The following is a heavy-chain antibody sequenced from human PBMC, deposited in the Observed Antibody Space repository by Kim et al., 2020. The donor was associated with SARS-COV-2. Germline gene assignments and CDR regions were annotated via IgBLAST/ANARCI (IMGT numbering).Heavy chain of an antibody. Sequence: SETLSLTCTVSDGSISSSHYYWGWIRQPPGKGLEWIGSMSYSGTTYYNPSVKSRVTISVETSKNEFSLKVTSVTAADTAVYFCARQADHYGSGTYEYAFDLWGQGTLVTVSS. D-gene: IGHD3-10*01. V-gene: IGHV4-39*01. CDR1: DGSISSSHYY. CDR3: ARQADHYGSGTYEYAFDL. J-gene: IGHJ4*02. CDR2: MSYSGTT.